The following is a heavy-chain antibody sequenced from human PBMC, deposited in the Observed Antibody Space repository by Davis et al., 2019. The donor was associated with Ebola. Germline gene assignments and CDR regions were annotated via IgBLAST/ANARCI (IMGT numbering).Heavy chain of an antibody. CDR3: ARLAVPGLFDY. D-gene: IGHD2-2*01. J-gene: IGHJ4*02. V-gene: IGHV1-18*01. CDR2: ISAYNGNT. Sequence: ASVKVSCKASGYTFTTYGISCVRQAPGRGLEWMGWISAYNGNTNYAQKLQGRVTMTTDTSTTTAYMDLRSLRSDDTAVYYCARLAVPGLFDYWGQGTLVTVSS. CDR1: GYTFTTYG.